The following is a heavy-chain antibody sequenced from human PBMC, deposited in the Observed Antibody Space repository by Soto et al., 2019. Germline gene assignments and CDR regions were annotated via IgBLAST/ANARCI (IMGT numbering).Heavy chain of an antibody. CDR2: INWNGGST. CDR3: ARGSGSGSSYYFDY. V-gene: IGHV3-20*04. CDR1: GFTFDDYG. Sequence: GGSLRLSCAASGFTFDDYGMSWVRQAPGKGLEWVSGINWNGGSTGYADSVKGRFTISRDNAKNSLYLQMNSLRAVDTALYYCARGSGSGSSYYFDYWGQGTLVTVSS. J-gene: IGHJ4*02. D-gene: IGHD3-10*01.